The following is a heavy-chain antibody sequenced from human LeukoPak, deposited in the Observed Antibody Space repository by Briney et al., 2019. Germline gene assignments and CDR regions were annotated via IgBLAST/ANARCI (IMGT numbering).Heavy chain of an antibody. Sequence: ASVKVSCKASGYTFTSYGISWVRQAPGQGLEWMGWISVYNGNTNYAQKLQGRVTMTTDTSTSTAYMELRSLRSDDTAVYYCARDRYYYDSSGYYYEYWGQGTLVTVSS. CDR2: ISVYNGNT. V-gene: IGHV1-18*01. CDR1: GYTFTSYG. J-gene: IGHJ4*02. D-gene: IGHD3-22*01. CDR3: ARDRYYYDSSGYYYEY.